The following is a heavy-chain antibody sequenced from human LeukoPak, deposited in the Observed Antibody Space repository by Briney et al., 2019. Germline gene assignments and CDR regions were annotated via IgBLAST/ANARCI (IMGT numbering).Heavy chain of an antibody. Sequence: SQTLSLTCAVSGGSISSGSYYWSWIRQPAGKGLEWIGRIYTSGSTNHNPSLKSRVTISVDTSKNQFSLKLSSVTAADTAVYYCARNERVVVVPAAGGYSSSSHVWNWFDPWGQGTLVTVSS. D-gene: IGHD2-2*01. CDR2: IYTSGST. V-gene: IGHV4-61*02. J-gene: IGHJ5*02. CDR1: GGSISSGSYY. CDR3: ARNERVVVVPAAGGYSSSSHVWNWFDP.